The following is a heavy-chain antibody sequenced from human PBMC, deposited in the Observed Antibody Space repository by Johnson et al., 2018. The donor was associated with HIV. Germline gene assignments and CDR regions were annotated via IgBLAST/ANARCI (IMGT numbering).Heavy chain of an antibody. CDR2: IKQDGSEK. V-gene: IGHV3-7*01. D-gene: IGHD3-22*01. CDR3: AKEPVVVIHAGGAFDI. CDR1: GFTFSSYW. J-gene: IGHJ3*02. Sequence: EVQLVESGGGLVQPGGSLRLSCAASGFTFSSYWMSWVRQAPGKGLEWVANIKQDGSEKYYVDSVKGRFTISRDNSKNTLFLQMNSLRAEDTAVYYCAKEPVVVIHAGGAFDIWGQGTMVTVSS.